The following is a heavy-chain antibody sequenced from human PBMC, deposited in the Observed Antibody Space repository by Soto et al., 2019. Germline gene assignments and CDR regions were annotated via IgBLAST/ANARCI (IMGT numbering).Heavy chain of an antibody. J-gene: IGHJ4*02. Sequence: EVQLVESGGGLVQPGRSLRLSCAASGFTFDDYAMHWVRQAPGKGLEWVSGISWNSGSIGYADSVKGRFTISRDNAKNSLYLQMNSLRAEDTALYYCAKDIEGQQLDFDYWGQGTLVTVSS. D-gene: IGHD6-13*01. CDR2: ISWNSGSI. CDR3: AKDIEGQQLDFDY. V-gene: IGHV3-9*01. CDR1: GFTFDDYA.